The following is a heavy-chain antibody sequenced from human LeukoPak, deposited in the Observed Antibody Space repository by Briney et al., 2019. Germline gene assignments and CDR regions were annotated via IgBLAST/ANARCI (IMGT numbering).Heavy chain of an antibody. Sequence: GGSLRLSCAASGFTFSSYSMNWVRQAPEKGLEWVSSISSSSSYIYYADSVKGRFTISRDNAKNSLYLQMNSLRAEDTAMYYCARVRAAALDYWGQGTLVTVSS. CDR2: ISSSSSYI. V-gene: IGHV3-21*01. J-gene: IGHJ4*02. CDR3: ARVRAAALDY. CDR1: GFTFSSYS. D-gene: IGHD6-13*01.